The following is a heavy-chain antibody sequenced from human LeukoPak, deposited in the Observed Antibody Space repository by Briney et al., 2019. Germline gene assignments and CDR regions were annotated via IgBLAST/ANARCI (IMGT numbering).Heavy chain of an antibody. J-gene: IGHJ4*02. CDR2: ISSSGSTI. CDR3: TRGYYDSSGYYFFDY. V-gene: IGHV3-48*03. Sequence: GGSLRLSCAASGFTFSSYEMNWVRQAPGKGLEWVSYISSSGSTIYYADSVKGRFTISRDNAKNSLYLQMNSLRAEDTAVYYCTRGYYDSSGYYFFDYWGQGTLVTVSS. D-gene: IGHD3-22*01. CDR1: GFTFSSYE.